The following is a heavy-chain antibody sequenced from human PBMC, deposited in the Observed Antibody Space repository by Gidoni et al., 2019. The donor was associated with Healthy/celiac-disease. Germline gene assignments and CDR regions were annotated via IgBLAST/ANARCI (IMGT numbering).Heavy chain of an antibody. J-gene: IGHJ4*02. CDR3: AREEAIAARPLDY. D-gene: IGHD6-6*01. CDR2: IWYDGSNK. Sequence: QVQLVESGGGVVQPGGSLRLSCAASGLSFSSYGMHWVRQAPGKGLEWVAVIWYDGSNKYYADSVKGRFTISRDNSKNTLYLQMNSLRAEDTAVYYCAREEAIAARPLDYWGQGTLVTVSS. CDR1: GLSFSSYG. V-gene: IGHV3-33*01.